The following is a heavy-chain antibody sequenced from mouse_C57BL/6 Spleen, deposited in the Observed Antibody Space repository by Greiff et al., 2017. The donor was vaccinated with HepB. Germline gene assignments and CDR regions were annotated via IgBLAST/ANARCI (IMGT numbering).Heavy chain of an antibody. Sequence: QVQLQQSGAELVRPGASVTLSCKASGYTFTDYEMHWVKQTPVHGLEWIGAIDPETGGTAYNQKFKGKAILTADKSSSTAYMELRSLTSEDSAVYYCTKGAYYSNYGFAYWGQGTLVTVSA. CDR2: IDPETGGT. CDR1: GYTFTDYE. V-gene: IGHV1-15*01. D-gene: IGHD2-5*01. J-gene: IGHJ3*01. CDR3: TKGAYYSNYGFAY.